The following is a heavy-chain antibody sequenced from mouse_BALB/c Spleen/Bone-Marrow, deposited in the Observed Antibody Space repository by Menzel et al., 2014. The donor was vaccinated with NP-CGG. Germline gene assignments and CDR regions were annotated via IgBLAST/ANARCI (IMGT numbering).Heavy chain of an antibody. V-gene: IGHV1S34*01. CDR3: ARGGSMVWTDAMDY. Sequence: LVKTGASVKISCKASGYTFTGYYMHWVKQSPGKGLEWIGYISCYNGDTRYNQKFKGKATLTVDTSSSTGNMHFNSRTSGDSAVDFGARGGSMVWTDAMDYWGQGTAVTGSS. J-gene: IGHJ4*01. D-gene: IGHD2-10*02. CDR1: GYTFTGYY. CDR2: ISCYNGDT.